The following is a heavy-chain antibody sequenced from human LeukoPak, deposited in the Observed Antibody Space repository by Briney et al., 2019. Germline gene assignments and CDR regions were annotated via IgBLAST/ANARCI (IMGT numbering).Heavy chain of an antibody. CDR1: GGSFSGYY. CDR3: ARVKVRTVTTYLYYFDY. V-gene: IGHV4-34*01. CDR2: INHSGST. J-gene: IGHJ4*02. D-gene: IGHD4-17*01. Sequence: SETLSLTCAVYGGSFSGYYWSWFRQPPGKGLEWIGEINHSGSTNYNPSLKSRVTISVDTSKNQFSLKLSSVTAADTAVYYCARVKVRTVTTYLYYFDYWGQGTLVTVSS.